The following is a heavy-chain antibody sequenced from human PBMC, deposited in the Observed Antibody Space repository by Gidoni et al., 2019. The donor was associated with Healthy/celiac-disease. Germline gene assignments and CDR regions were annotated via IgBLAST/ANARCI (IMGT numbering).Heavy chain of an antibody. D-gene: IGHD1-26*01. J-gene: IGHJ4*02. Sequence: LVQSGAEVKKPGSSVKVSCKASGGTFSSYTISWVRQAPGQGLEWMGRIIPILGIANYAQKFQGRVTITADKSTSTAYMELSSLRSEDTAVYYCARGREVGARFDYWGQGTLVTVSS. CDR2: IIPILGIA. V-gene: IGHV1-69*02. CDR3: ARGREVGARFDY. CDR1: GGTFSSYT.